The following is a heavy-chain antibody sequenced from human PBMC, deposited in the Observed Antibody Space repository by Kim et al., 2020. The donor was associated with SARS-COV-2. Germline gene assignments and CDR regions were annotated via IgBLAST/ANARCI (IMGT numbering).Heavy chain of an antibody. Sequence: GGSLRLSCAASGFTFSRYWMTWVRQDPGKGLEWVANIKGDGSDKNYVDSVKGRFTISRDNAKNSVYVQMNSLRVEDTAVYYCAKEHWGPEYWGQGILVIV. J-gene: IGHJ4*02. CDR3: AKEHWGPEY. D-gene: IGHD7-27*01. V-gene: IGHV3-7*01. CDR2: IKGDGSDK. CDR1: GFTFSRYW.